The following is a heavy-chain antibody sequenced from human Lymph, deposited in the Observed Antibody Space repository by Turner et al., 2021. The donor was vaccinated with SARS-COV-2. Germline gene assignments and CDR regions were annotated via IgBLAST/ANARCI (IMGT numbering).Heavy chain of an antibody. V-gene: IGHV1-2*02. CDR2: INPNSGGT. CDR3: ARDVERYNDFWSGYSGGYGLDV. CDR1: GYTFTVYY. D-gene: IGHD3-3*01. J-gene: IGHJ6*02. Sequence: QVQLVQSGAEVKKPGASVKVPCKASGYTFTVYYMHWVRQAPGQGLEWMGWINPNSGGTNYAKKFQGRVTMTRDTSISTAYMELSRLRSDDTAVYYCARDVERYNDFWSGYSGGYGLDVWGQGTTVTVSS.